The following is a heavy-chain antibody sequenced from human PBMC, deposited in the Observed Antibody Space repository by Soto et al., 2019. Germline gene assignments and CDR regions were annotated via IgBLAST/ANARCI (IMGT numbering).Heavy chain of an antibody. J-gene: IGHJ5*02. CDR1: GYSFTSYW. V-gene: IGHV5-10-1*01. Sequence: WESLKISCKGSGYSFTSYWINWVRQMPGKGLEWMGRIDPSDSYTNYSPSFQGHVTISADKSISTAYLQWSSLKASDTAMYYCARQGGYCSGGSCCGCWFDPRGQGNLVAVSS. CDR2: IDPSDSYT. D-gene: IGHD2-15*01. CDR3: ARQGGYCSGGSCCGCWFDP.